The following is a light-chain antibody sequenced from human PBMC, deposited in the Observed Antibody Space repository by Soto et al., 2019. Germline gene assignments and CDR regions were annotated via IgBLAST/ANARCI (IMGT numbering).Light chain of an antibody. CDR3: QSYDSSLSGYV. Sequence: QAVVTQPPSVSEAPGQRVTISCTGSSSNIGAGYEAHWYQQVPGTAPKLLIYENNNRPSGVPDRFSGSKSGTSASLAITGLQAEDEAEYYCQSYDSSLSGYVFGTGTQLTV. J-gene: IGLJ1*01. CDR2: ENN. CDR1: SSNIGAGYE. V-gene: IGLV1-40*01.